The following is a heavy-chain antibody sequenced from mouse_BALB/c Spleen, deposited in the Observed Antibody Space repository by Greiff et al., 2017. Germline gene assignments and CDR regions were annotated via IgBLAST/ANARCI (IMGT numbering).Heavy chain of an antibody. CDR3: ARGGMIFDY. J-gene: IGHJ2*01. D-gene: IGHD2-4*01. V-gene: IGHV3-2*02. Sequence: EVQLQQSGPGLVKPSQSLSLTCTVTGYSITSDYAWNWIRQFPGNKLEWMGYISYSGSTSYNPSLKSRISITRDTSKNQFFLQLNSVTTEDTATYYCARGGMIFDYWGQGTTLTVSS. CDR2: ISYSGST. CDR1: GYSITSDYA.